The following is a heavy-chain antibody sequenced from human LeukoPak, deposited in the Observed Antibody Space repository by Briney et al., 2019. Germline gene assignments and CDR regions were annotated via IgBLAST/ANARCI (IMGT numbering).Heavy chain of an antibody. D-gene: IGHD6-13*01. CDR3: ATEGAAAGTEDWFDP. CDR1: GGSVSSGSYY. CDR2: IYYSGST. J-gene: IGHJ5*02. V-gene: IGHV4-61*01. Sequence: SETLSLTCTVSGGSVSSGSYYWSWIRQPPGTGLEWIGYIYYSGSTNYNPSLKSRVTISVDTSKNQFSLKLSSVTAADTAVYYCATEGAAAGTEDWFDPWGQGTLVTVSS.